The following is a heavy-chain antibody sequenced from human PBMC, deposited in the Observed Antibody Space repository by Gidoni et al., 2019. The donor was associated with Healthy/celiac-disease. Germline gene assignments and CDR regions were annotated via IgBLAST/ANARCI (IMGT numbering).Heavy chain of an antibody. Sequence: QAQLQQWGAGLSKPSATLCLTCAVYGGSFSRYSWSWIRQPPGKGLEWIGEINHSGSTNYNPSLKNRVTISVDTSKNQFSLKLSSVTAADTAVYYCARRRSSGYYPSPYYFDYWGQGTLVTVSS. CDR2: INHSGST. D-gene: IGHD3-22*01. J-gene: IGHJ4*02. CDR1: GGSFSRYS. V-gene: IGHV4-34*01. CDR3: ARRRSSGYYPSPYYFDY.